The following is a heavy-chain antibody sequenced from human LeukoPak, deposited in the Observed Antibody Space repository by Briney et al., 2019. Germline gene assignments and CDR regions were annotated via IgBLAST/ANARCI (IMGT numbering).Heavy chain of an antibody. Sequence: SETLSLTCTVSGGSISSNTYYWGWIRQPPGKGLEWIGSIYYSGSTYYNPSLKSRVTISVDTSKNQFSLKLSSVTAADTAVYYCARLTARKRGYSYGPLGWSDPWGQGTLVTVSS. D-gene: IGHD5-18*01. CDR3: ARLTARKRGYSYGPLGWSDP. CDR2: IYYSGST. V-gene: IGHV4-39*07. CDR1: GGSISSNTYY. J-gene: IGHJ5*02.